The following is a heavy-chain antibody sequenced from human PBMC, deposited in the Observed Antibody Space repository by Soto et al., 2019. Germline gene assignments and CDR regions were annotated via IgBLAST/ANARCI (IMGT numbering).Heavy chain of an antibody. CDR2: IWYDGSNK. CDR3: ARRQQLATDYYYGMDV. V-gene: IGHV3-33*01. J-gene: IGHJ6*02. CDR1: GFTFSSYG. D-gene: IGHD6-13*01. Sequence: QVQLVESGGGVVQPGRSLRLSCAASGFTFSSYGMHWVRQAPGKGLEWVAVIWYDGSNKYYADSVKGRFTISRDNSKNTLYLQMNSLRAEDTAVYYCARRQQLATDYYYGMDVWGQGTTVTVS.